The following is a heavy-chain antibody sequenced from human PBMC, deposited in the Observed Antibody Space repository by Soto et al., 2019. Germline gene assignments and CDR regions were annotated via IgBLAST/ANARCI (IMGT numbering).Heavy chain of an antibody. D-gene: IGHD3-16*01. V-gene: IGHV3-7*01. J-gene: IGHJ3*02. Sequence: GGSLRLSCAASGFTFSSYWMSWVRQAPGKGLEWVANIKQDGSEKYYVDSVKGRFTISRDNAKNSLYLQMNSLRAEDTAVYCCERERGRLGGDAFDIWGQGTMVTVSS. CDR2: IKQDGSEK. CDR1: GFTFSSYW. CDR3: ERERGRLGGDAFDI.